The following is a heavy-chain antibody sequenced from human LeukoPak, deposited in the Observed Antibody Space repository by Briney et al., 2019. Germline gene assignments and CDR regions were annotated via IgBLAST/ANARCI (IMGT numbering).Heavy chain of an antibody. D-gene: IGHD2-2*01. CDR1: GGSISSSSYY. V-gene: IGHV4-39*01. CDR2: IYYSGST. CDR3: ARLRRSCSSTSCPYYFDY. Sequence: PSETLSLTCTVSGGSISSSSYYWGWIRQPPGKGPEWIGSIYYSGSTYYNPSLKSRVTISVYTSKNQFSLKLSSVTAADTAVYYCARLRRSCSSTSCPYYFDYWGQGTLVTVSS. J-gene: IGHJ4*02.